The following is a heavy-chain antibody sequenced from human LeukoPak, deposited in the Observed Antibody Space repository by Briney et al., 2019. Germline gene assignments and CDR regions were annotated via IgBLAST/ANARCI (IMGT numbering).Heavy chain of an antibody. CDR2: IYTSGST. D-gene: IGHD6-19*01. CDR3: AVARGWYDSFFDY. V-gene: IGHV4-61*02. Sequence: PSETLSLTCTVSGGSISSGSYYWSWIRQPAGTGLEWIGRIYTSGSTNYNPSLKSRVTISVDTSKNQFSLKLSSVTAADTAVYYCAVARGWYDSFFDYWGQGTLVTVSS. CDR1: GGSISSGSYY. J-gene: IGHJ4*02.